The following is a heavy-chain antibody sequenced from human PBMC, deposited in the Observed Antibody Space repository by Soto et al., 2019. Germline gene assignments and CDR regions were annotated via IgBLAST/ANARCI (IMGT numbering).Heavy chain of an antibody. V-gene: IGHV4-4*02. CDR2: IYHSGST. CDR3: ARVVAVAGKGWFDP. D-gene: IGHD6-19*01. CDR1: GGSISSSNW. Sequence: SETLSLTGSVSGGSISSSNWWSWVGQPPGKGLEWIGEIYHSGSTNYNPSLKSRVTISVDKSKNQFSLKLSSVTAADTAVYYCARVVAVAGKGWFDPWGQGTLVTVSS. J-gene: IGHJ5*02.